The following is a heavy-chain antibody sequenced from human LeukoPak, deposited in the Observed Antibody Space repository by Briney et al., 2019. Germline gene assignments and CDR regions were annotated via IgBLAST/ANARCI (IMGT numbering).Heavy chain of an antibody. Sequence: HPGGSLRLSCAASGFTFSSYGMHWVRQAPGKGLEWVAVIWYDGSNKYYADSVKGRFTISRDNSKNTLYLQMNSLRAEDTAVYYCAKSYFRGSRIGLLFDYWGQGTLVTVSS. D-gene: IGHD1-26*01. CDR1: GFTFSSYG. CDR3: AKSYFRGSRIGLLFDY. CDR2: IWYDGSNK. J-gene: IGHJ4*02. V-gene: IGHV3-33*06.